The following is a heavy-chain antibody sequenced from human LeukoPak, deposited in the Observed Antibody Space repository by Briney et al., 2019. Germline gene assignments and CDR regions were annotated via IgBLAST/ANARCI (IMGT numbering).Heavy chain of an antibody. CDR3: AKDGRSYSSGWPPFDY. CDR1: GLTFSIHW. Sequence: GGSLRLSCAASGLTFSIHWMNWVRQAPGKGLECVANINQDGSDKYYVDSVKGRFTISRDNTKNSLYLQMNSLRAEDTAVYHCAKDGRSYSSGWPPFDYWGQGALVTVSS. D-gene: IGHD6-19*01. CDR2: INQDGSDK. J-gene: IGHJ4*02. V-gene: IGHV3-7*01.